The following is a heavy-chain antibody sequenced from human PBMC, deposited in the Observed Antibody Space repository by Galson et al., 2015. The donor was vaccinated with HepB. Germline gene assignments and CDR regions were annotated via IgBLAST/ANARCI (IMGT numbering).Heavy chain of an antibody. CDR2: IYSGGST. J-gene: IGHJ4*02. D-gene: IGHD6-19*01. CDR1: GFTVSTNY. V-gene: IGHV3-66*01. CDR3: ARRPASRGSSGWFDY. Sequence: SLRLSCAASGFTVSTNYMSWVRQAPGKGLEWVSVIYSGGSTYYADSVKARFTMSRDNSKNTLYLQMSSLRAEDTAVYYCARRPASRGSSGWFDYWGQGTLVTVSS.